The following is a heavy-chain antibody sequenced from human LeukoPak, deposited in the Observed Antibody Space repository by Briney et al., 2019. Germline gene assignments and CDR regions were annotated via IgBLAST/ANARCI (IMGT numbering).Heavy chain of an antibody. Sequence: PSQTLSLTCTVSGGSISSGDYYWSWIRQPPGKGLEWIGYIYYSGSTYYNPSLKSRVTISMDTSKNQFSLKLNSVTAADTAVYYCVSETMVTPNWFDPWGQGTLVTVSS. CDR3: VSETMVTPNWFDP. V-gene: IGHV4-30-4*01. CDR2: IYYSGST. D-gene: IGHD4/OR15-4a*01. J-gene: IGHJ5*02. CDR1: GGSISSGDYY.